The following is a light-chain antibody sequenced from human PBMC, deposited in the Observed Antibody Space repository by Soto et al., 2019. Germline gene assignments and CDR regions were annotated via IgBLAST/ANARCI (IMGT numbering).Light chain of an antibody. CDR2: AAS. CDR3: QQYDASPLT. CDR1: QSVSSNF. J-gene: IGKJ3*01. Sequence: ENVLTQSPGTLSLSPGERATLSCRASQSVSSNFLAWYQQKPGQAPRLLIYAASTRDTDIPDRFNGSGSGTDFALTISRLEPEDFALYYCQQYDASPLTFGPGTKVDI. V-gene: IGKV3-20*01.